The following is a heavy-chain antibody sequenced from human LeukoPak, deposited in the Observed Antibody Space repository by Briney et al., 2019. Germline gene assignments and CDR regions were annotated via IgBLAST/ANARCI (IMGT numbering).Heavy chain of an antibody. Sequence: GGSLRLSCAASGFTFSSYWMHWVRQAPGKGLVWVSRIYSDGDNTNYADSVKGRLTISRDNAKNTLYLQMSSLRAEDTADYCARATIAAAGRALDYWGQGTLVTVSS. CDR2: IYSDGDNT. J-gene: IGHJ4*02. CDR1: GFTFSSYW. CDR3: ARATIAAAGRALDY. D-gene: IGHD6-13*01. V-gene: IGHV3-74*01.